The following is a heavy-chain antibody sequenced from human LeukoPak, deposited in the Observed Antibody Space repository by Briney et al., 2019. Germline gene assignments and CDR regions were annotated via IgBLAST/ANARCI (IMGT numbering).Heavy chain of an antibody. CDR3: ARRGSDPHFDI. J-gene: IGHJ3*02. V-gene: IGHV4-4*02. D-gene: IGHD1-26*01. CDR2: IYHSGST. CDR1: GGSISSSNW. Sequence: SETLSLTCTVSGGSISSSNWWSWVRQPPGRGLEWIGEIYHSGSTNYNPSLKSRVTISVDKSKNQFSLKLSSVTAADTAVYYCARRGSDPHFDIWGQGTMVTVSS.